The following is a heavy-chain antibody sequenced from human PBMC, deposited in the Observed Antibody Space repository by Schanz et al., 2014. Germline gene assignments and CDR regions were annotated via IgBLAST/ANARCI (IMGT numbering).Heavy chain of an antibody. CDR1: GFTFRSYG. D-gene: IGHD3-10*01. Sequence: VQLVESGGGLVQPGGSLRLSCAASGFTFRSYGMHWVRQAPGKGLEWVALISYDGSSKNHADSVQGRFTISRDNSKNALYLQMDRLRAEDTAVYYCARGIITMVRGGDVGACDIWGQGTMVTVSS. CDR2: ISYDGSSK. CDR3: ARGIITMVRGGDVGACDI. V-gene: IGHV3-33*01. J-gene: IGHJ3*02.